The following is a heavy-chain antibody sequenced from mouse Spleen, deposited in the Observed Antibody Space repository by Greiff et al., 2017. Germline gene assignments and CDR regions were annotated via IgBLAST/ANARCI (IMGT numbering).Heavy chain of an antibody. J-gene: IGHJ1*01. CDR3: ARHANGGYFDV. CDR2: INSDGGST. Sequence: EVQVVESGGGLVQPGESLKLSCESNDYAFPSHYMSWVRKTPEKRLELVAAINSDGGSTYYPDTMERRFILSRDNTKKTLYLQMSSLRSEDTALYNWARHANGGYFDVWGEGTTVTVSS. CDR1: DYAFPSHY. V-gene: IGHV5-2*01.